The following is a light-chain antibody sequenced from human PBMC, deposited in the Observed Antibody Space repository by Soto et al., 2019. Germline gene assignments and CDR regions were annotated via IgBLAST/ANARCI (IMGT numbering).Light chain of an antibody. V-gene: IGLV2-8*01. CDR1: SSDVGGNNY. J-gene: IGLJ3*02. CDR2: EVS. Sequence: QSALTQPPSASGSPGQSVTISCTGTSSDVGGNNYVSWFQQHPGKAPKIIIYEVSKRPSGVPDRVSGSKSGNTASLTVSGLQAEDEADYYCCSYAGAYMVFGGGTKLTVL. CDR3: CSYAGAYMV.